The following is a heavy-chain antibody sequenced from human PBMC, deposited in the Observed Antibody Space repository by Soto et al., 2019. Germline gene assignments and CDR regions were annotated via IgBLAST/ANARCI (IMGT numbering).Heavy chain of an antibody. CDR1: GFTFSSYA. CDR3: ARRGSGSYYDY. Sequence: EVQLLESGGGLVQPGGSLRLSCAASGFTFSSYAMRWVRQAPVKGLEWVSAISGRGDSTYYADSVKGRFTISRDNSKNTLYLQMNRLRAEDTAVYYCARRGSGSYYDYWGQGTLVTVSS. CDR2: ISGRGDST. J-gene: IGHJ4*02. V-gene: IGHV3-23*01. D-gene: IGHD1-26*01.